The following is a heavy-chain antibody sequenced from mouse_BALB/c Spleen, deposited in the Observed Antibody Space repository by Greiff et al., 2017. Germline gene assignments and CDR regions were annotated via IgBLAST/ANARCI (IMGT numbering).Heavy chain of an antibody. V-gene: IGHV1S137*01. J-gene: IGHJ1*01. Sequence: VQLQQSGAELVRPGVSVKISCKGSGYTFTDYAMHWVKQSHAKSLEWIGVISTYYGDASYNQKFKGKATMTVDKSSSTAYMELARLTSEDSAIYYCARSPGSYWYFDVWGAGTTVTVSS. CDR2: ISTYYGDA. CDR3: ARSPGSYWYFDV. CDR1: GYTFTDYA.